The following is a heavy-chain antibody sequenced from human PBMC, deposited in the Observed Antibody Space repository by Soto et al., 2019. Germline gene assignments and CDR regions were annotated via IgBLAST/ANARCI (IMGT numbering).Heavy chain of an antibody. CDR1: GFNVMSYW. CDR3: ARDIGFDYVN. CDR2: VKEDGSEI. Sequence: GGSLRLSCAVSGFNVMSYWMSWVCQAPGKGLEWVASVKEDGSEIYYLHSVRGRFSISRDSAGNALHLTMNYLSAEDTGVYFCARDIGFDYVNWGQGILVTVSS. J-gene: IGHJ4*02. V-gene: IGHV3-7*01. D-gene: IGHD3-16*01.